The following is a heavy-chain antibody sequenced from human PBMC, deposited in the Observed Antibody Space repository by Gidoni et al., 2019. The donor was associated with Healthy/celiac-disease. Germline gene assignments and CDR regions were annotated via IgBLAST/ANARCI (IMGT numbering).Heavy chain of an antibody. Sequence: QVQLQQWGAGLLKPSETLSLTCAVYGCSFSGYYWSWIRQPPGKGLEWIGEINHSGSTNYNPSLKSRVTISVDTSKNQFALKLSSVTAADTAVYYCARGLPARAYCSSTSCSIPHYWGQGTLVTVSS. CDR3: ARGLPARAYCSSTSCSIPHY. J-gene: IGHJ4*02. V-gene: IGHV4-34*01. CDR1: GCSFSGYY. D-gene: IGHD2-2*01. CDR2: INHSGST.